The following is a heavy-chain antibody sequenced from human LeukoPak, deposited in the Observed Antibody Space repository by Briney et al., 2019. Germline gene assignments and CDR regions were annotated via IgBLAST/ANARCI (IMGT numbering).Heavy chain of an antibody. D-gene: IGHD3-22*01. CDR1: GFIFSNYE. CDR2: ISSSGSTI. J-gene: IGHJ3*02. CDR3: AKKNYYDSSGYYAFDI. Sequence: GGSLRLSCAASGFIFSNYEMNWVRQAPGEGLEWVSYISSSGSTIYYADSVKGRFTISRDNAKNSLYLQMNSLRAEDTAVYYCAKKNYYDSSGYYAFDIWGQGTMVTVSS. V-gene: IGHV3-48*03.